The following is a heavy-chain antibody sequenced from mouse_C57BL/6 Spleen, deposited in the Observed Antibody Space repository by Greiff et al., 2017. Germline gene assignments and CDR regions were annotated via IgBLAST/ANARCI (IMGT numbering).Heavy chain of an antibody. CDR2: IDPENGDT. V-gene: IGHV14-4*01. CDR1: GFNIKDDY. J-gene: IGHJ3*01. D-gene: IGHD1-1*01. Sequence: EVKLMESGAELVRPGASVKLSCTASGFNIKDDYMHWVKQRPEQGLEWIGWIDPENGDTAYASKFQGKATITADTSSNTAYLQLTSLTSEDTAVYYCTPTTGRVAYWGQGTLVTVSA. CDR3: TPTTGRVAY.